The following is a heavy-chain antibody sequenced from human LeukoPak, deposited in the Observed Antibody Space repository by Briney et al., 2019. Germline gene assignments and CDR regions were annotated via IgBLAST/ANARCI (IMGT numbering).Heavy chain of an antibody. CDR3: AFLGVSGENWYDP. CDR1: GYTLTGYY. J-gene: IGHJ5*02. CDR2: IYPESGGN. V-gene: IGHV1-2*02. Sequence: ASVKVSCKASGYTLTGYYIHWVRQAPGQGLEWMGWIYPESGGNSYAQKFQGRVNMTGDTSNNTVYMELSRQGSDDTAVYYCAFLGVSGENWYDPWRGGTLLIVPS. D-gene: IGHD3-3*01.